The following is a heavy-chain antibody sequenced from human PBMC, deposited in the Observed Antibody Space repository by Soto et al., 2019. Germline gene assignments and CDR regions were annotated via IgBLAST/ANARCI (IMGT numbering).Heavy chain of an antibody. V-gene: IGHV3-33*01. CDR3: ARDIPAAIFDY. J-gene: IGHJ4*02. CDR1: GFTFSSYG. D-gene: IGHD2-2*02. Sequence: QVQLVESGGGVVQPGRSLRLSCAASGFTFSSYGMHWVRQAPGKGLEWVAVIWYDGSNKYYADSVKGRFTISRDNSKNTLYLQMISLRAEDTDVYYCARDIPAAIFDYWGQGTLVTVSS. CDR2: IWYDGSNK.